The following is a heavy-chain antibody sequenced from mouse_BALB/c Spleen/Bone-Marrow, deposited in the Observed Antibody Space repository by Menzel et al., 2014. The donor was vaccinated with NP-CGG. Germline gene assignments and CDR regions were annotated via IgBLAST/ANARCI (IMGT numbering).Heavy chain of an antibody. D-gene: IGHD2-3*01. CDR3: AGSGDGPFAY. V-gene: IGHV14-3*02. J-gene: IGHJ3*01. CDR1: GFNIKDNY. CDR2: IDPANGIT. Sequence: EVKLVESGAELVKPGASVKLSCTASGFNIKDNYIHWVKQRPEQGLEWIGRIDPANGITKYGPKFQGKTTITTDTSSNTAYLQLSSLTSEDTAVYYCAGSGDGPFAYWGQGTLVTVSA.